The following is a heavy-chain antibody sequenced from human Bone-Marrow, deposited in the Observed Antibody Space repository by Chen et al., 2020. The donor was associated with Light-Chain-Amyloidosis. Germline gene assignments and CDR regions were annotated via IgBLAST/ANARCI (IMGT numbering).Heavy chain of an antibody. D-gene: IGHD3-3*01. Sequence: QLQLQESGPGLVKPSETLSLTCTVSGGSISSSSYYWGWIRQPPGKGLEWIGSIYYSGSTYYNPSITSRVTISVDTSKNQFSLKLSSVTAADTAVYYCARSLWSRITIFGVVISPIFDYWGQGTLVTVSS. CDR3: ARSLWSRITIFGVVISPIFDY. J-gene: IGHJ4*02. V-gene: IGHV4-39*07. CDR2: IYYSGST. CDR1: GGSISSSSYY.